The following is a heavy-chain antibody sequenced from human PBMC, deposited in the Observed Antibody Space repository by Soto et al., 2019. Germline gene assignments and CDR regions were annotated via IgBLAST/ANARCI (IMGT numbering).Heavy chain of an antibody. CDR2: IYYSGST. Sequence: SETLSLTCTVSGGSISSGGYYWRWIRQHPGKGLEWIGYIYYSGSTYYNPSLKSRVTISVDTSKNQFSLKLSSVTAADTAVYYCARLVQSSIAARRWFDPWGQGTLVTVSS. CDR3: ARLVQSSIAARRWFDP. J-gene: IGHJ5*02. D-gene: IGHD6-6*01. CDR1: GGSISSGGYY. V-gene: IGHV4-31*03.